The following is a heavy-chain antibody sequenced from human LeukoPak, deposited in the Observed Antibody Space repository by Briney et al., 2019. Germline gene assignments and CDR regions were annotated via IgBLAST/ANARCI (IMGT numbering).Heavy chain of an antibody. CDR3: AKEKGMGFRWFDY. CDR1: GFTFCSYG. D-gene: IGHD2-8*01. J-gene: IGHJ4*02. CDR2: IRYDGSNK. V-gene: IGHV3-30*02. Sequence: GGSLRLSCAASGFTFCSYGMHWVRQAPGKGLEWVAFIRYDGSNKYYADSVKGRFTISRDNSKNTLYLQMNSLRAEDTAVYYCAKEKGMGFRWFDYWGQGTLVTVSS.